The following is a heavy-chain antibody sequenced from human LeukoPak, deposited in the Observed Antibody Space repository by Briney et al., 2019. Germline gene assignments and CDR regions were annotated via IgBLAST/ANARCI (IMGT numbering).Heavy chain of an antibody. J-gene: IGHJ4*02. Sequence: PGGSLRLSCAASGFTFSSYSMNWVRQAPGKGLEWVSYISSSSSTIYYADSVKGRFTISRDNAKNSLYLQMNSLRAEDTAVYYCARGPLTWEWLFDYWGQGTLVTVSS. CDR1: GFTFSSYS. CDR3: ARGPLTWEWLFDY. CDR2: ISSSSSTI. V-gene: IGHV3-48*04. D-gene: IGHD3-3*01.